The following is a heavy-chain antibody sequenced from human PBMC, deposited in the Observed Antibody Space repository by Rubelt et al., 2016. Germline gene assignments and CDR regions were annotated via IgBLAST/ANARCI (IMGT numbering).Heavy chain of an antibody. D-gene: IGHD3-10*01. V-gene: IGHV3-7*01. J-gene: IGHJ4*02. Sequence: EVQLVESGGGLVRPGGSLRLSCAASGFTFSNYWMSWVRQAPGKGLEWVANIKQDGSEKNYVDSVKGRFTISRDNAKNSLYLQMNSLGVEDTAVYYCAAGMDPDHWGQGTLVTVSS. CDR2: IKQDGSEK. CDR3: AAGMDPDH. CDR1: GFTFSNYW.